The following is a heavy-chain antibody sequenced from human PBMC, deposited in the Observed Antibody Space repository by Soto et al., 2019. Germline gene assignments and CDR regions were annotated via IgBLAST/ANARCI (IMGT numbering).Heavy chain of an antibody. Sequence: GASLKISSKGSGYTFTNYWIGWVRQMPGKGLEWMGIIYPGDSDTKYNPSFQGQATISADKSITTTYLRWTSLKASDTAIYYCAASIFYYGMDVWGQGTTVTVSS. V-gene: IGHV5-51*01. J-gene: IGHJ6*02. CDR3: AASIFYYGMDV. CDR1: GYTFTNYW. CDR2: IYPGDSDT.